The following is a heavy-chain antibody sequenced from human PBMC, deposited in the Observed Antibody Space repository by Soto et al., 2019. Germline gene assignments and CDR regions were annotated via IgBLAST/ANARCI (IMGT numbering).Heavy chain of an antibody. CDR2: INPNSGGT. J-gene: IGHJ3*02. CDR3: AIPLMVRGVTDAFAI. Sequence: EASVKVSCKASGYTFTGYYMHWVRQAPGQGLEWMGWINPNSGGTNYAQKFQGWVTMTRDTSISTAYMELSRLRSDDTAVYYCAIPLMVRGVTDAFAIWGQGTLVPV. CDR1: GYTFTGYY. D-gene: IGHD3-10*01. V-gene: IGHV1-2*04.